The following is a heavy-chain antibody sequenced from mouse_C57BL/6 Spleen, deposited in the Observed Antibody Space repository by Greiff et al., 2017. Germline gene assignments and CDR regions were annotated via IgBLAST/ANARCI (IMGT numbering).Heavy chain of an antibody. V-gene: IGHV1-85*01. J-gene: IGHJ2*01. D-gene: IGHD3-1*01. CDR1: GYTFTSYD. CDR3: ARGFETGDY. Sequence: QVQLQQSGPELVKPGASVKLSCKASGYTFTSYDINWVKQRPGQGLEWIGWIYPRAGGTKYNEKFKGKATLTVDTSSSTAYMELHRLTSEDFAVYFCARGFETGDYWGQGTTLTVSS. CDR2: IYPRAGGT.